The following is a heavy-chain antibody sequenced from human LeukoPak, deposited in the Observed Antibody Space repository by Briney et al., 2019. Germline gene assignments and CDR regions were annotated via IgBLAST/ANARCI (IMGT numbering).Heavy chain of an antibody. V-gene: IGHV3-33*01. J-gene: IGHJ4*02. CDR2: IWYDGTNN. D-gene: IGHD1-26*01. CDR1: GFTFSSFG. CDR3: ARSGRYSGHFYLDN. Sequence: GGSLRLSCAACGFTFSSFGMYCVRQAPGKGLDWVAVIWYDGTNNYYEDSVRGRFTFSRDNYKNTLFLQMDNLRAEDTAGYYCARSGRYSGHFYLDNWGQGTPVIVSS.